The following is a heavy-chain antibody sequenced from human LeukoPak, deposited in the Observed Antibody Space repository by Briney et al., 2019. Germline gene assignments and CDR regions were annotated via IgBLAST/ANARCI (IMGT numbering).Heavy chain of an antibody. CDR3: AKEYSGYDFDY. V-gene: IGHV3-30*18. J-gene: IGHJ4*02. Sequence: GGSLRLSCAASGFSFISYGMHWVRQAPGKGLEWVGVISDDGRDKKYADSVRGRFTISRDNSQNTLYLQMDSLRAEDTALYYCAKEYSGYDFDYWGQGTLVTVSS. CDR1: GFSFISYG. D-gene: IGHD5-12*01. CDR2: ISDDGRDK.